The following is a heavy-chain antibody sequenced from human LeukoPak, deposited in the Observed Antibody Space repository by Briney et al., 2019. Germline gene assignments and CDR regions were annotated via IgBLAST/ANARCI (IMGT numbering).Heavy chain of an antibody. CDR1: GGSISSYY. Sequence: SETLSLTCTVSGGSISSYYWSWIRQPPGKGLEWIGYIYYSGSTNYNPSLKSRVTLSVDTSKNQFSLKLSSVTAADTAVYYCARDPRSHDYGDYVHAFDIWGQGTMVTVSS. J-gene: IGHJ3*02. CDR2: IYYSGST. CDR3: ARDPRSHDYGDYVHAFDI. V-gene: IGHV4-59*01. D-gene: IGHD4-17*01.